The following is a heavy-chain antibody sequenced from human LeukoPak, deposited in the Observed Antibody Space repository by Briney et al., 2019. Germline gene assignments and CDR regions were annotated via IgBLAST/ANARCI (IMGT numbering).Heavy chain of an antibody. CDR3: ARGGIPTGPYYYFYYMDV. CDR1: GFTFSRHV. CDR2: ISYDGNNK. V-gene: IGHV3-30*01. Sequence: GSSLRLSCAASGFTFSRHVMHWVRLAPGKGLEWVATISYDGNNKFYADSVKGRFTISRDNSRNTLYLQMNSLKGEDAAVYSCARGGIPTGPYYYFYYMDVWGKGTAVTVSS. D-gene: IGHD3-10*01. J-gene: IGHJ6*03.